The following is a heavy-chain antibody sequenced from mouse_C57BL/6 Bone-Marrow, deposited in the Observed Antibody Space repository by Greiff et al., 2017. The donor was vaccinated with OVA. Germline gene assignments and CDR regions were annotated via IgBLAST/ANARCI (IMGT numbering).Heavy chain of an antibody. V-gene: IGHV14-4*01. CDR3: TPIYDGYPYAMDY. J-gene: IGHJ4*01. CDR2: IDPENGDT. CDR1: GFNIKDDY. D-gene: IGHD2-3*01. Sequence: VQLQQSGAELVRPGASVKLSCTASGFNIKDDYMHWVKQRPEQGLEWIGWIDPENGDTEYASKFQGKATITADTSSNTAYLQLSSLTSEDSAVYYCTPIYDGYPYAMDYWGQGTSVTVSS.